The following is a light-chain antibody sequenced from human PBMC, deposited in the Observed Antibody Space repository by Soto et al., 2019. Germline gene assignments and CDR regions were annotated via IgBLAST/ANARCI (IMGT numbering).Light chain of an antibody. CDR1: QSISDW. CDR3: QQSYNGPFT. Sequence: DIQMTQSPSTLSASVGDTVTITCRASQSISDWLAWYQQKPGKAPKLLIYSASTLQTGVPSRFSGSGSGTDFTLTISSLQPEDFATYYCQQSYNGPFTFGPGTKVDI. CDR2: SAS. V-gene: IGKV1-5*01. J-gene: IGKJ3*01.